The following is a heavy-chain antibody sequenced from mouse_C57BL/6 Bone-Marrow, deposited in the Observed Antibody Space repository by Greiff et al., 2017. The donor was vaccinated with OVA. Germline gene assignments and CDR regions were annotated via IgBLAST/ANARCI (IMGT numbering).Heavy chain of an antibody. V-gene: IGHV1-19*01. J-gene: IGHJ2*01. D-gene: IGHD1-1*01. CDR1: GYTFTDYY. CDR2: INPSNGGT. Sequence: EVQLQQSGPVLVKPGASVKMSCKASGYTFTDYYMNWVKQSHGKSLEWIGDINPSNGGTSYNQKFKGKATLTVDKSSSTAYMELNSLTSDDSAVYYCAGEEWYYTCYFDDWGQGTTLTVSS. CDR3: AGEEWYYTCYFDD.